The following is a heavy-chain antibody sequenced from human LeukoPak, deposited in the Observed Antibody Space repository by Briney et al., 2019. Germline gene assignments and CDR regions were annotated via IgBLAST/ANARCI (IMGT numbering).Heavy chain of an antibody. Sequence: GASVKVSCKASGYTFTSYGISWVRQAPGQGLEWMGWISAYNGNTNYAQKLQGRVTMTTDTSTSTAYMELSSLRSEDTAVYYCARVQDTRDFDYWGQGTLVTVSS. CDR2: ISAYNGNT. D-gene: IGHD2-2*01. V-gene: IGHV1-18*01. CDR1: GYTFTSYG. J-gene: IGHJ4*02. CDR3: ARVQDTRDFDY.